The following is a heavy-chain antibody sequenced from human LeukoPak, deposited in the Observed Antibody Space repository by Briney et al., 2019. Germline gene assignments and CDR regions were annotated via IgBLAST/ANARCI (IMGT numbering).Heavy chain of an antibody. CDR2: IRSKAHGGTT. D-gene: IGHD2-2*01. J-gene: IGHJ6*03. CDR3: TRDPEDIVVVPAAIDYYMDV. Sequence: PGGSLRLSCTASGFTFGDYAMSWFRQAPGKGLEWVGFIRSKAHGGTTEYAASVKGRFTISRDDSKSIAYLQMNSLKTEDTAVYYCTRDPEDIVVVPAAIDYYMDVWGKGTTVTVSS. V-gene: IGHV3-49*03. CDR1: GFTFGDYA.